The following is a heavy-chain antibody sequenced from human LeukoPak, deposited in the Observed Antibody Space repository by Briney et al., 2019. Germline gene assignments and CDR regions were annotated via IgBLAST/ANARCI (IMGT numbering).Heavy chain of an antibody. D-gene: IGHD4-17*01. CDR2: IYTDGSST. CDR1: GFAFSNYW. V-gene: IGHV3-74*01. CDR3: ARDPLLNYGDYQEI. J-gene: IGHJ3*02. Sequence: GGSLRLSCAASGFAFSNYWMHWVRQAPGKGLVWVSRIYTDGSSTNYADSVKGRFTISRDNAKNTLFLQMNSLRAEDTAVYYCARDPLLNYGDYQEIWGQGTMVTVPS.